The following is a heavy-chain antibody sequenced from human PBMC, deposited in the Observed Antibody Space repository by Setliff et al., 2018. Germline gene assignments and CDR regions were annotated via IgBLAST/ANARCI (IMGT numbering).Heavy chain of an antibody. Sequence: KVSCKASGATFSSHGISWVRQAPGQGLEWMGGTIPMFGTTEYAQKFQGRLTIITDESTNTAFMQLSSLTSDDTAVYYCTRSRAPSVVLAADFDFWGQGTPVTVSS. CDR3: TRSRAPSVVLAADFDF. V-gene: IGHV1-69*05. CDR1: GATFSSHG. D-gene: IGHD2-21*01. CDR2: TIPMFGTT. J-gene: IGHJ4*02.